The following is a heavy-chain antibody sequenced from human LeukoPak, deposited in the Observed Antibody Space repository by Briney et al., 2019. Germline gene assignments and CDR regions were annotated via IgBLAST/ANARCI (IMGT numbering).Heavy chain of an antibody. V-gene: IGHV3-64*01. J-gene: IGHJ5*02. Sequence: GGSLRLSCAASGFTFSTYAMHWVRQAPGKGLEYVSGISGNGGNTYYTNSVKGRFTISRDNSKNTLYLQMGSLRAEDMAVYYCARASYSGSNRWFDPWGQGTLVTVSS. CDR1: GFTFSTYA. CDR2: ISGNGGNT. D-gene: IGHD1-26*01. CDR3: ARASYSGSNRWFDP.